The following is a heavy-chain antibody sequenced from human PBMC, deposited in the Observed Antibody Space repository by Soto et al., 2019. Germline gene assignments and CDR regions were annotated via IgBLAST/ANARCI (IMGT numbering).Heavy chain of an antibody. Sequence: SETLSLTCTLSGGPVRAPDWWNWVRQSPDKGLEWIAEVHISGHSNYNPSLRSRVSVSIDSSKNQFYLNLNSVTAADTAIYYCARVRQGRSANNCYFDPWGQGTQVTVSS. CDR3: ARVRQGRSANNCYFDP. J-gene: IGHJ5*01. D-gene: IGHD1-1*01. V-gene: IGHV4-4*02. CDR2: VHISGHS. CDR1: GGPVRAPDW.